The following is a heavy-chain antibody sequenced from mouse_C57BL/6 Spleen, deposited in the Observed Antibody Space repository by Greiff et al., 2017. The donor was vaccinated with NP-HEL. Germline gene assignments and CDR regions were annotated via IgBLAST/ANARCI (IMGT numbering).Heavy chain of an antibody. Sequence: EVNVVESGAELVKPGASVKLSCTASGFNIIDYYMHWVKQRTEQGLEWIGRIDPEDGETKYAPKFQGKATITADTSSNTAYLQLSSLTSEDTAVYYCARLVAENYAMDYWGQGTSVTVSS. D-gene: IGHD1-1*01. CDR2: IDPEDGET. V-gene: IGHV14-2*01. CDR3: ARLVAENYAMDY. CDR1: GFNIIDYY. J-gene: IGHJ4*01.